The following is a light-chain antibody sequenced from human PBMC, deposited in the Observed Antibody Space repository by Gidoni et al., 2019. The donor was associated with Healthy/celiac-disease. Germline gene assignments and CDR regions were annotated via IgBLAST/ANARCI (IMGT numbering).Light chain of an antibody. V-gene: IGKV3-11*01. CDR3: QQRSNWPLT. Sequence: DIVLTQSPATLSLSPGDRATLSCRASQSVSSYLAWYQQKPGQAPRLLIYDASNRATGIPARCRGSGSGTDFTRTISSLEPEDFAVYYGQQRSNWPLTFGGGTKVEIK. J-gene: IGKJ4*01. CDR1: QSVSSY. CDR2: DAS.